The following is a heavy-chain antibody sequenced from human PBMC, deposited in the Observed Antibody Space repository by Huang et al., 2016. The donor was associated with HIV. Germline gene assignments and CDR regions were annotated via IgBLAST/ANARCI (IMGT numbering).Heavy chain of an antibody. V-gene: IGHV3-9*03. CDR2: ISWNSGSI. J-gene: IGHJ3*02. Sequence: EVQLVESGGGLVQPGRSLRLSCAASGFTFDDYAMHWVRQAPGKGLECVSGISWNSGSIGYSDSVKGNFTIARDNAKNSLYLQMNSLRAEDMALYYCAKGVEMATIFDAFDIWGQGTMVTVSS. CDR3: AKGVEMATIFDAFDI. CDR1: GFTFDDYA. D-gene: IGHD5-12*01.